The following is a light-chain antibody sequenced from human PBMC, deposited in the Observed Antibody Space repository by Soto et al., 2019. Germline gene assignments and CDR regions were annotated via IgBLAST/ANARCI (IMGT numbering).Light chain of an antibody. V-gene: IGKV1-5*01. CDR2: HAS. Sequence: DIQVTQSLSTLPASIGERVTIXCRASQSISSWLAWYQQKPGTAPKLLIYHASSLQSGVPSRFSGSGSGTEFTLTISSLQTDDFATYYCQQYDSFPQTFGQGTKVDI. CDR3: QQYDSFPQT. CDR1: QSISSW. J-gene: IGKJ1*01.